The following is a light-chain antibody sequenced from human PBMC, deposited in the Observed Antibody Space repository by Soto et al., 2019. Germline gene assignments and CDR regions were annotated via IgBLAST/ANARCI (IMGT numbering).Light chain of an antibody. V-gene: IGKV3-20*01. J-gene: IGKJ1*01. CDR2: GAS. CDR3: QQYGSSRWT. CDR1: QSVSSSY. Sequence: EIVLTQSPGTLSLSPGERATLSCRANQSVSSSYLAWYQQKPGQAPRLLIYGASTRATGIPDRFSGSGSGTDFTLTISTLEPEDFAVYYCQQYGSSRWTFGQGTKVEFK.